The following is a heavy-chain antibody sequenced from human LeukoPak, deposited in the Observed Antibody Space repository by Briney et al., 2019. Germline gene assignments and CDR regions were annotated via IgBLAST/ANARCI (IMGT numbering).Heavy chain of an antibody. CDR3: AKGADGSSWSFYLYYMDV. D-gene: IGHD6-13*01. V-gene: IGHV3-23*01. CDR1: GFTFSSYA. J-gene: IGHJ6*03. CDR2: ISSTDGSR. Sequence: GGSLRLSCAASGFTFSSYAMTWVRQAPGKGLEWVAVISSTDGSRSYADSVKGRFTISRDNSKDTLYLQKNSLRPEDTAIYYCAKGADGSSWSFYLYYMDVWGKGTTVAVSS.